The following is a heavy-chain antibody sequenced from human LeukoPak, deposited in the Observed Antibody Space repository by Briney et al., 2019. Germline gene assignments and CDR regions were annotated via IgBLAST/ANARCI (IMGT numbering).Heavy chain of an antibody. CDR3: AKEYYDFWSGYFDY. V-gene: IGHV3-30*02. J-gene: IGHJ4*02. Sequence: GGTLTLSCAASGFTFSSYGMHWVRPAPGKGLEGGAFIRYDGSNKYYADSVKGRFTISTDNSKNTLYLQMNSLRAEDRAVYYCAKEYYDFWSGYFDYWGQGTLVTVSS. CDR1: GFTFSSYG. D-gene: IGHD3-3*01. CDR2: IRYDGSNK.